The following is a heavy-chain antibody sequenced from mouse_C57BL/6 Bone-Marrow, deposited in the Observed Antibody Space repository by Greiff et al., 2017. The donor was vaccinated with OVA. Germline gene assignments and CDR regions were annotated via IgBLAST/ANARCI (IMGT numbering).Heavy chain of an antibody. V-gene: IGHV1-64*01. Sequence: HVQLQQPGAELVKPGASVKLSCKTSGYTFTSYWMHWVKQRPGQGLEWIGMIHPNSGSTNYNEKFKSKATLTVDKSSSTAYMQLSSLTSEDSAVYYCARGGFYYSNYVGWYFDVWGTGTTVTVSS. CDR2: IHPNSGST. D-gene: IGHD2-5*01. J-gene: IGHJ1*03. CDR1: GYTFTSYW. CDR3: ARGGFYYSNYVGWYFDV.